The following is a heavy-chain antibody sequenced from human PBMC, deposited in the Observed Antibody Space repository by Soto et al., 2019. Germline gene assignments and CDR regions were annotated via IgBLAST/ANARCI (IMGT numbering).Heavy chain of an antibody. D-gene: IGHD3-22*01. CDR3: ARDYYHDSSSYGYFDY. V-gene: IGHV1-18*01. J-gene: IGHJ4*02. Sequence: QVQLVQSGAEVKKPGASVKVSCKASGYNFATYGVSWVRQAPGQGLEWMGWISAYTGDTGYAQKVQDRVTLTTDAATSTAYMELRSLRPDDTAVYYCARDYYHDSSSYGYFDYWGQGTLVTVSS. CDR1: GYNFATYG. CDR2: ISAYTGDT.